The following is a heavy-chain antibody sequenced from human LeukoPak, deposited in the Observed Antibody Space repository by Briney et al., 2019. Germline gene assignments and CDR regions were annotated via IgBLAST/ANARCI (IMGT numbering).Heavy chain of an antibody. Sequence: GGSLRLSCVTSGFTFNTHAMNWVRQAPGKGLEWVSSISGNGIVTYYANSVKGRFTASRDTSNNTLYLQMNSLRTEDTAEYYCADVPPYLGSSWYDPIWFDPWGQGTLVTVSS. V-gene: IGHV3-23*01. J-gene: IGHJ5*02. CDR3: ADVPPYLGSSWYDPIWFDP. CDR1: GFTFNTHA. CDR2: ISGNGIVT. D-gene: IGHD6-13*01.